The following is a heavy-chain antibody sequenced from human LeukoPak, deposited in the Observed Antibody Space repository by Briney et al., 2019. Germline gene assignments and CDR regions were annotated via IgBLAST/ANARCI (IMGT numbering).Heavy chain of an antibody. CDR3: ARSLVVIDAFDI. V-gene: IGHV1-2*04. J-gene: IGHJ3*02. CDR2: MNPNSGNT. CDR1: GYTFTNYD. Sequence: ASVKVSCKASGYTFTNYDINWVRQATGQGLEWMGWMNPNSGNTNYAQKFQGWVTMTRDTSISTAYMELSRLRSDDTAVYYCARSLVVIDAFDIWGQGTMVTVSS. D-gene: IGHD3-22*01.